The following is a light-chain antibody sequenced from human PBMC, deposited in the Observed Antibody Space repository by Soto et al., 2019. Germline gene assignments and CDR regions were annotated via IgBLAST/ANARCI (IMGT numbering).Light chain of an antibody. J-gene: IGKJ3*01. CDR1: QSLLHSNGDNY. CDR3: MPGQHSRFT. Sequence: DIVMTQSPLSLPVTPGEPASISCRSSQSLLHSNGDNYLDWYLQKPGQSPQLLIYLGSNRDSGGADRFSGSGSGTDFTLNISSVQAEDVGVYYCMPGQHSRFTFGPGTKVDIE. CDR2: LGS. V-gene: IGKV2-28*01.